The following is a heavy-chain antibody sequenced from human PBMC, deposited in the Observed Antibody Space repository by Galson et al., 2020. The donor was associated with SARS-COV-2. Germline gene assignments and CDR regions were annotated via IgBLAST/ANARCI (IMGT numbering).Heavy chain of an antibody. J-gene: IGHJ5*02. V-gene: IGHV4-39*01. Sequence: SETLSLTCTVSGGSISSSSYYWGWIRQPPGKGLEWIGSIYYSGSTYYNTSLKSRVTISVDTSKNQFSLKLSSVTAADTAVYYCARRTVTTMGPLGFDPWGQGTLVTVSS. CDR1: GGSISSSSYY. D-gene: IGHD4-17*01. CDR3: ARRTVTTMGPLGFDP. CDR2: IYYSGST.